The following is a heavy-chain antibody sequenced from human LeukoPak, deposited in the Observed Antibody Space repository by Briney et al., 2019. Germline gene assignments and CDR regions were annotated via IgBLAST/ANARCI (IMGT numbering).Heavy chain of an antibody. CDR3: AKDLSGIYGDPNDY. Sequence: GGSLRLSCAASGFTFSSYSMNWVRQAPGKGLEWVSSISSSSSYIYYADSVKGRFTISRDNAKNSLYLQMNSLRAEDTAVYYCAKDLSGIYGDPNDYWGQGTLVTVSS. CDR2: ISSSSSYI. CDR1: GFTFSSYS. D-gene: IGHD4-17*01. J-gene: IGHJ4*02. V-gene: IGHV3-21*01.